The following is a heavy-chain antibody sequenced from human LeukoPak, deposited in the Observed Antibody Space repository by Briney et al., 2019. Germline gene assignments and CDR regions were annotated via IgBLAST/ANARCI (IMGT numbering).Heavy chain of an antibody. V-gene: IGHV3-21*01. D-gene: IGHD3-22*01. J-gene: IGHJ4*02. Sequence: KPGGSLRLSCAASGFTFSSYSMNWVRQAPGKGLEWVSSISSSRSYIYYEHSVKGRFTISRDNAKNSLYLQMNSLRAEDTAVYYCARAYDSSGLYYFGYWGEGTPVPLSS. CDR2: ISSSRSYI. CDR1: GFTFSSYS. CDR3: ARAYDSSGLYYFGY.